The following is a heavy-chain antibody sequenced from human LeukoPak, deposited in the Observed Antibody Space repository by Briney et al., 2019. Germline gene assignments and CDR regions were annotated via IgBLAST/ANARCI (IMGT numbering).Heavy chain of an antibody. V-gene: IGHV1-69*05. Sequence: ASVKVSCKASGGTFSSYAISWVRQAPGQGLEWMGRIIPIFGTANYAQKLQGRVTITTDESTSTAYMELSSLRSEDTAVYYCARDRAVAGAYYFDYWGQGTLVTVSS. CDR2: IIPIFGTA. J-gene: IGHJ4*02. CDR1: GGTFSSYA. D-gene: IGHD6-19*01. CDR3: ARDRAVAGAYYFDY.